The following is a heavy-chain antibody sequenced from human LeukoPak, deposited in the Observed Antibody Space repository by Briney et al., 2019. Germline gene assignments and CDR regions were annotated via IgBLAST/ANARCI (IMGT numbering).Heavy chain of an antibody. J-gene: IGHJ6*02. CDR2: INHSGSI. CDR3: ARESPSQGYGMDV. Sequence: SETLSLTCAVYGGSFSGYYWSWIRQLPGKGLEWIGEINHSGSINYNPSLKSRVTISVDTSKNQFSLKLSSVTAADTAVYYCARESPSQGYGMDVWGQGTTVTVSS. CDR1: GGSFSGYY. V-gene: IGHV4-34*01.